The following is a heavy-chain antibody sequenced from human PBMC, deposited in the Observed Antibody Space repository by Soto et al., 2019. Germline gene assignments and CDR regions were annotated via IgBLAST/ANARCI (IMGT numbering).Heavy chain of an antibody. Sequence: ASVKVFCKASGYTFTSYGISWVRQAPGQGLEWMGWISAYNGNTNYAQKLQGRVTMTTDTSTSTAYMELRSLRSEDTAVYYCARDSRGYSYGHHYYYYGMDVWGQGTTVTVSS. V-gene: IGHV1-18*04. CDR1: GYTFTSYG. CDR3: ARDSRGYSYGHHYYYYGMDV. CDR2: ISAYNGNT. D-gene: IGHD5-18*01. J-gene: IGHJ6*02.